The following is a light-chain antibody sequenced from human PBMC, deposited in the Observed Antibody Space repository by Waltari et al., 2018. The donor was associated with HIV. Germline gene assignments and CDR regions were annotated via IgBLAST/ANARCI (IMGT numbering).Light chain of an antibody. CDR2: DTE. J-gene: IGLJ3*02. CDR3: LLSFSGVRV. Sequence: QAVVTQEPSLSVSPGGTVTVTCASFPGIVSRQNFVHWIQLKPGQAPRTLIYDTEKRHPWTAGRFSGSLVGGRAALTLSGALTDDEADYYCLLSFSGVRVFGGGTKLTV. CDR1: PGIVSRQNF. V-gene: IGLV7-46*01.